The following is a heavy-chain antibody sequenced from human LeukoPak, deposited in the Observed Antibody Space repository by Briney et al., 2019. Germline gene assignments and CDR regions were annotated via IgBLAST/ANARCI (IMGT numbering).Heavy chain of an antibody. J-gene: IGHJ4*02. CDR3: ARDTGYDFDY. CDR1: GGSISSGSYS. D-gene: IGHD5-12*01. CDR2: IYTSGST. V-gene: IGHV4-61*02. Sequence: SETLSLTCTVSGGSISSGSYSWSWIRQPAGKGLEWIGRIYTSGSTNYNPSLKSRVIISVDTSKNQFSLKLTSVTAADTAVYYCARDTGYDFDYWGQGTLVTVSS.